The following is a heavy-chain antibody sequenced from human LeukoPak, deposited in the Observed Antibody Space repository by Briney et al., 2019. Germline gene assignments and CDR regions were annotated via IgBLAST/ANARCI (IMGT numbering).Heavy chain of an antibody. D-gene: IGHD6-13*01. Sequence: PGGSLRLSCAASGFNFSTYAMHWVRQAPGKGLEWVAVIWYDGSNKYYADSVKGRFTISRDNSKNTLYLQMNSLRAEDTAVYYCAKCIQFSSRHYFPLDYWGQGTLVTVSS. CDR3: AKCIQFSSRHYFPLDY. CDR1: GFNFSTYA. CDR2: IWYDGSNK. V-gene: IGHV3-33*06. J-gene: IGHJ4*02.